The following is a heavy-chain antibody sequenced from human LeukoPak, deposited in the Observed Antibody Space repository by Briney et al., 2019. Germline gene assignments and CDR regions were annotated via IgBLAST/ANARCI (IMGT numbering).Heavy chain of an antibody. D-gene: IGHD3-22*01. CDR2: ISGSGGST. V-gene: IGHV3-23*01. CDR1: GFTFSSYA. Sequence: GGSLRLSCAASGFTFSSYAMSWVRQASGKGLEWVSAISGSGGSTYYADSVKGRFTISRDNSKNTLYLQMNSLRAEDTAVYYCAKDRIITMIVVALGYFDYWGQGTLVTVSS. CDR3: AKDRIITMIVVALGYFDY. J-gene: IGHJ4*02.